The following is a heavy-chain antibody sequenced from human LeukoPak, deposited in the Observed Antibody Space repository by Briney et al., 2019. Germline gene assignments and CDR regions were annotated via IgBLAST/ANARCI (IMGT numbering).Heavy chain of an antibody. CDR2: ISGSGGST. Sequence: GSLSLSCAASGFPFSSYAMSWVRQAPGKGLGWVSAISGSGGSTYYADSVKGRFTISRDNSKNTLYLQMNSLRAEDTAVYYCAKAPYDFWSGYFDYWGQGTLVTVSS. CDR3: AKAPYDFWSGYFDY. J-gene: IGHJ4*02. D-gene: IGHD3-3*01. CDR1: GFPFSSYA. V-gene: IGHV3-23*01.